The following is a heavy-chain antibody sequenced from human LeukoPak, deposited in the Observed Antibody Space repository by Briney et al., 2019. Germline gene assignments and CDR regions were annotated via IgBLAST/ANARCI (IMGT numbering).Heavy chain of an antibody. D-gene: IGHD6-13*01. V-gene: IGHV4-4*07. CDR1: GGSISSYY. J-gene: IGHJ3*02. CDR2: IYTSGST. Sequence: SETLSLTCTVSGGSISSYYWSWIRQPAGKGLEWIGRIYTSGSTNYNPSPKSRVTMSVDTSKNQFSLKLSSVTAADTAVYYCARNKRISSSWQKDAFDIWGQGTMVTVSS. CDR3: ARNKRISSSWQKDAFDI.